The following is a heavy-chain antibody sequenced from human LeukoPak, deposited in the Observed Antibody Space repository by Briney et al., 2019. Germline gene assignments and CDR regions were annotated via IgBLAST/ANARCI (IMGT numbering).Heavy chain of an antibody. Sequence: SGGSLGLSCAASAFGFSTYAMTWVRQAPGKGLEWVSYISGNGTRTNYADSVKGRFSISRDNSKTTLYLQMNSLRADDSAVYYCELGGIWRQGTLVTVSS. CDR2: ISGNGTRT. CDR1: AFGFSTYA. D-gene: IGHD3-10*01. J-gene: IGHJ3*02. CDR3: ELGGI. V-gene: IGHV3-23*01.